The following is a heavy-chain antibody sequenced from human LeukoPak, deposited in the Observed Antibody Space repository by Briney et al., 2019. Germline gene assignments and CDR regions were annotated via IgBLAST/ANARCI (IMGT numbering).Heavy chain of an antibody. CDR1: GFTVSSYG. J-gene: IGHJ4*02. V-gene: IGHV3-33*01. CDR3: ARDFSLQLFDY. CDR2: IWSDGSDK. Sequence: PGGSLRLSCAASGFTVSSYGFHWVRQAPGKGLEWVAVIWSDGSDKYYADSVKGRFTISRDDSKNTLYLQMNSLRAEDTAVYYCARDFSLQLFDYWGQGTLVTVFS. D-gene: IGHD5-24*01.